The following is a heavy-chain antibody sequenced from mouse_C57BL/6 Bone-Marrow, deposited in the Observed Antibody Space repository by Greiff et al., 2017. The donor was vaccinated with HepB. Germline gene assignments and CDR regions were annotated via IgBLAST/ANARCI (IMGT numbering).Heavy chain of an antibody. Sequence: QVQLQHPGAELVRPGSSVKLSCKASGYTFTSYWMHWVKQSPIQGLEWIGNIDPSDSETHYNQKFKDKATLTVDKSSSTAYMQLSSLTSEDSAVYYCARKGRRDYAMDYWGQGTSVTVSS. CDR3: ARKGRRDYAMDY. J-gene: IGHJ4*01. CDR2: IDPSDSET. CDR1: GYTFTSYW. V-gene: IGHV1-52*01.